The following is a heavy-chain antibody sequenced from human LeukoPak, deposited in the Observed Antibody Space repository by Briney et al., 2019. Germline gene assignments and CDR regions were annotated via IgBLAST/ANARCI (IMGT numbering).Heavy chain of an antibody. V-gene: IGHV4-30-2*01. CDR3: ARVGQEGSSYYYYYMDV. J-gene: IGHJ6*03. D-gene: IGHD6-6*01. Sequence: TLSLTCTVSGGSISSGGYYWSWIRQPPGKGLEWIGYIYHSGSTYYNPSLKSRVTISVDRSKNQFSLKLSSVTAADTAVYYCARVGQEGSSYYYYYMDVWGKGTTVTVSS. CDR2: IYHSGST. CDR1: GGSISSGGYY.